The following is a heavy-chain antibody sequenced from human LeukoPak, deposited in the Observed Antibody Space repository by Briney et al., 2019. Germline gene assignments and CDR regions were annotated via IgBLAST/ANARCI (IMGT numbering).Heavy chain of an antibody. Sequence: GGSLRLSCAASGFTFSSYAMSWVRQAPGKGLEWVSAISGSGGSTYYADSVKGRFTISRDNSKNTLYLQMNSLRAEDTAVYYCAKVPEISCSGGSCYNWYFDLWGRGTLVTVSS. CDR3: AKVPEISCSGGSCYNWYFDL. CDR2: ISGSGGST. CDR1: GFTFSSYA. D-gene: IGHD2-15*01. J-gene: IGHJ2*01. V-gene: IGHV3-23*01.